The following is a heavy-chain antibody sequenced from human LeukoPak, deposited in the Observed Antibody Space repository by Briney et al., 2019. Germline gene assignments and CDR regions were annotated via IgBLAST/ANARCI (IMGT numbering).Heavy chain of an antibody. CDR2: IRYDGSNK. J-gene: IGHJ4*02. D-gene: IGHD3-16*01. Sequence: GGSLRLSCAASGFTFSSYGMHWVRQAPGKGLEWVAFIRYDGSNKYYADSVKGRFTISRDNSKNTLYLQMNSLRAEDTAVYYCARERVYDYVWGSYSGYFDYWGQGTLVTVSS. V-gene: IGHV3-30*02. CDR1: GFTFSSYG. CDR3: ARERVYDYVWGSYSGYFDY.